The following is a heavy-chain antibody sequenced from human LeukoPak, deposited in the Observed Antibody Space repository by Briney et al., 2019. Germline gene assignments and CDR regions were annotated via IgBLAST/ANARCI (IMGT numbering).Heavy chain of an antibody. CDR3: ARAGGITMVRGIIPGDYYYYYMDV. CDR2: ISSASTYI. V-gene: IGHV3-21*01. CDR1: GFTFSSYS. D-gene: IGHD3-10*01. Sequence: GGSLRLSCAASGFTFSSYSINWVRQAPGKGLEWVSSISSASTYIYYADSVKGRFTISRDNAKNSLYLQMNSLRAEDPAVYYCARAGGITMVRGIIPGDYYYYYMDVWGKGNTVTISS. J-gene: IGHJ6*03.